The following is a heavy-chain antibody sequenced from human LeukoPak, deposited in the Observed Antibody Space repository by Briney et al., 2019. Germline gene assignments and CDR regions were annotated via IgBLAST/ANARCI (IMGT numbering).Heavy chain of an antibody. CDR1: GFTFNTYT. D-gene: IGHD3-10*01. CDR2: ISSGTSYI. J-gene: IGHJ6*03. Sequence: GGSLRLSCAASGFTFNTYTMNWVRQAPGKGLEWVSSISSGTSYIYYADSVKGRFTISRDNAKNSLYLQMNSLRAEDTAVYYCARAARWFGANYYYYYMDVWGKGTTVTVPS. V-gene: IGHV3-21*01. CDR3: ARAARWFGANYYYYYMDV.